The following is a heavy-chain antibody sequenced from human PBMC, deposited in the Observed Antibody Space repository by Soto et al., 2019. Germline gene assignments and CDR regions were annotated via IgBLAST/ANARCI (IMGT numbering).Heavy chain of an antibody. V-gene: IGHV4-59*01. CDR1: GGSISSYY. CDR2: IYYSGST. J-gene: IGHJ6*02. CDR3: ARVGRDYGDSIYYYGMDV. Sequence: SETLSLTCTVSGGSISSYYWSWIRQPPGKGLEWIGYIYYSGSTNYNPSLKSRDTISVDTSKNQFSLKLSSVTAVDTAMYYCARVGRDYGDSIYYYGMDVWGQGTTVTVSS. D-gene: IGHD4-17*01.